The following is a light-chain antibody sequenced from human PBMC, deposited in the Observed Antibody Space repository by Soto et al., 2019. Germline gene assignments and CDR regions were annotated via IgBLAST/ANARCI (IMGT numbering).Light chain of an antibody. CDR2: DVS. Sequence: QSVLTQPASMSGSPGQSITISCTGTNSDIGAYNSVSWYQQHPGMDPQLMIYDVSYRPSRISSRFSGSKSGNTASLTISGLQAADEADYYCSSYTTSSVRVFGGGTKVTVL. CDR1: NSDIGAYNS. V-gene: IGLV2-14*03. J-gene: IGLJ2*01. CDR3: SSYTTSSVRV.